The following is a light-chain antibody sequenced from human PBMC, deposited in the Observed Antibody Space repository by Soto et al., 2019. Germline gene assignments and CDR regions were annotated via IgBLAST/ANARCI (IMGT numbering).Light chain of an antibody. CDR2: GAS. J-gene: IGKJ1*01. CDR1: QSVTSN. V-gene: IGKV3-15*01. Sequence: EIVMTQSPATLSVSPGERATLSCRASQSVTSNLAWYQQKPGQPPRRLIYGASTRATGIPARFSGSGSGTEFTLTISSLQPDDSATYYCQQYSDNWTFGQGTKVDIK. CDR3: QQYSDNWT.